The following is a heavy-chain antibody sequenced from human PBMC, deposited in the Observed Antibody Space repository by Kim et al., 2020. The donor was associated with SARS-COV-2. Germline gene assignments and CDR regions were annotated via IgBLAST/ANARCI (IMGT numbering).Heavy chain of an antibody. CDR1: GFTFSSYA. J-gene: IGHJ4*02. V-gene: IGHV3-30*04. CDR2: ISYDGSNK. CDR3: ARASMVRGEGPFDY. D-gene: IGHD3-10*01. Sequence: GGSLRLSCAASGFTFSSYAMHWVRQAPGKGLEWVAVISYDGSNKYYADSVKGRFTISRDNSKNTLYLQMNSLRAEDTAVYYCARASMVRGEGPFDYWGQGTLVTVSS.